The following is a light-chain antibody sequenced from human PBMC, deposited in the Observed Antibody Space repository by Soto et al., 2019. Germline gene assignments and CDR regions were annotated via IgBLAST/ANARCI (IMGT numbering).Light chain of an antibody. V-gene: IGLV2-14*01. CDR2: EVS. CDR3: SSYTTRTTLYV. CDR1: SSDVCSYNY. Sequence: QSALTQRASLSGSPGQSITIACTGTSSDVCSYNYVSWYQLHPGKAPKLMIYEVSNRPSGVSNRFSGSKSGDTASLTISGLQAEDEADYYCSSYTTRTTLYVFGTGTKVTVL. J-gene: IGLJ1*01.